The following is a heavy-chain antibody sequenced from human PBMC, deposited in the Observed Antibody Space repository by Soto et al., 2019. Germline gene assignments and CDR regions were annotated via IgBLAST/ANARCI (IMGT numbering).Heavy chain of an antibody. CDR1: GGSFSGYY. D-gene: IGHD2-2*01. Sequence: SETLSLTCAVYGGSFSGYYWSWIRQPPGKGLEWIGEINHSGSTNCNPSLKSRVTISVDTSKNQFSLKLSSVTAADTAVYYCARSVVVPAAIRGRYYYGMDVWGQGTTVTVSS. CDR3: ARSVVVPAAIRGRYYYGMDV. CDR2: INHSGST. V-gene: IGHV4-34*01. J-gene: IGHJ6*02.